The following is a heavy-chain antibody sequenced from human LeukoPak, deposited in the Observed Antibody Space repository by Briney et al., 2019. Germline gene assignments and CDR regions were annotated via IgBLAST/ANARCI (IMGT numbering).Heavy chain of an antibody. J-gene: IGHJ5*02. Sequence: GGSLRLSCAASGFTLSDYYMSWIRQAPGKGLEGVSYISSSGSTIYYADSVKGRFTISRDNAKNSLYLQMNSLRAEDTAVYYCARVTYYDFWSGYRFDPWGQGTLVTVSS. CDR1: GFTLSDYY. CDR3: ARVTYYDFWSGYRFDP. CDR2: ISSSGSTI. D-gene: IGHD3-3*01. V-gene: IGHV3-11*04.